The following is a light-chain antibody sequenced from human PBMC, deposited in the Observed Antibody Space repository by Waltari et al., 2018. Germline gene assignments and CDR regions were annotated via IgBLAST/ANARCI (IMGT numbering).Light chain of an antibody. V-gene: IGKV1-5*03. CDR2: KAS. CDR3: QQSDSYPVT. Sequence: DIQMTQSPSTLSASVGDRVTITCRASQILGSSLAWYQQKPGKAPKLLIYKASSLQTGVPSRFSGMGSGTEFTLTISSLQPDDSATYSCQQSDSYPVTFGQGTKLEI. CDR1: QILGSS. J-gene: IGKJ1*01.